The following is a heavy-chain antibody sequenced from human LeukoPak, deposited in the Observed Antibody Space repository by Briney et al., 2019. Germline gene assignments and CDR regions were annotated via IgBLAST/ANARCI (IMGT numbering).Heavy chain of an antibody. CDR2: ISAYNGNT. Sequence: GASVKVSRKASGYTFTSYGISWVRQAPGQGLEWMGWISAYNGNTNYAQKLQGRVTMTTDTSTSTAYMELRSLRSDDTAVYYCARSIVVVTAVSHFDYWGQGTLVTVSS. J-gene: IGHJ4*02. CDR3: ARSIVVVTAVSHFDY. CDR1: GYTFTSYG. D-gene: IGHD2-21*02. V-gene: IGHV1-18*01.